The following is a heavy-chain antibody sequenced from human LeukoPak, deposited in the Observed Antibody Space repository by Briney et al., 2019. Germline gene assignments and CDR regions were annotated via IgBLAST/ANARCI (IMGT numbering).Heavy chain of an antibody. CDR2: IIPIFGTA. Sequence: ASVKVSCKASGGTFSSYAISWVRQAPGQGLEWMGGIIPIFGTANYAQKFQGRVTITADKSTSTAYMELSSLRSEDTAVYYCARDRDGYNYDYWGQGTLVTVSS. D-gene: IGHD5-24*01. V-gene: IGHV1-69*06. CDR1: GGTFSSYA. CDR3: ARDRDGYNYDY. J-gene: IGHJ4*02.